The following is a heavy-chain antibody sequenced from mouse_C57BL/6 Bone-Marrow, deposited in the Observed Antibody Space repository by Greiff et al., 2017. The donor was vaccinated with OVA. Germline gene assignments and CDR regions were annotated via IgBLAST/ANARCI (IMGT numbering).Heavy chain of an antibody. CDR1: GYAFSSSW. D-gene: IGHD2-4*01. J-gene: IGHJ4*01. CDR3: ARQVSYDYDVYYAMDY. Sequence: LQESGPELVKPGASVKISCKASGYAFSSSWMNWVKQRPGKGLEWIGRIYPGDGDTNYNGKFKGKATLTADKSSSTAYMQLSSLTSEDSAVYFCARQVSYDYDVYYAMDYWGQGTSVTVSS. V-gene: IGHV1-82*01. CDR2: IYPGDGDT.